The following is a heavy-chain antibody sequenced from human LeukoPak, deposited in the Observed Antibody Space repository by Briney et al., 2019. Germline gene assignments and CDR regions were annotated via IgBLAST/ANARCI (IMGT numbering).Heavy chain of an antibody. CDR3: ARAQSRAVTQRVPPYYYYYMDV. Sequence: ASVKVSCKASGYTFTSYYMHWVRQAPGQGLEWMGIINPSGGSTSYAQKFQGRVTMTRDTSTSTVYMELSSLRSEDTAVYYCARAQSRAVTQRVPPYYYYYMDVWGKGTTVTVSS. CDR2: INPSGGST. V-gene: IGHV1-46*01. J-gene: IGHJ6*03. D-gene: IGHD4-11*01. CDR1: GYTFTSYY.